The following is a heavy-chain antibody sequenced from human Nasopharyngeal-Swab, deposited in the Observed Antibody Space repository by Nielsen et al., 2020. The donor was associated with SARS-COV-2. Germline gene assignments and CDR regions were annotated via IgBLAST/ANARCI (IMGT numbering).Heavy chain of an antibody. CDR3: ARDLAVAGTSFDY. J-gene: IGHJ4*02. V-gene: IGHV3-48*04. CDR2: ISSSSSTI. CDR1: GFIFSSYA. Sequence: GESLKISCAASGFIFSSYAMSWVRQAPGKGLEWVSYISSSSSTIYYADSVKGRFTISRDNAKNSLYLQMNSLRAEDTAVYYCARDLAVAGTSFDYWGQGTLVTVSS. D-gene: IGHD6-19*01.